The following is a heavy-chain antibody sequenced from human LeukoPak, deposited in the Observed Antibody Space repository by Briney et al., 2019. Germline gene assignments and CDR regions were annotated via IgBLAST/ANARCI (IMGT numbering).Heavy chain of an antibody. CDR3: ARDLTPDYYDNSGYWGGFDY. CDR2: INPNSGGT. Sequence: GASVKVSCKASGYTFTGYYMHWMRQAPGQGLEWMGWINPNSGGTNYAQKFQGRVTMTRDTSISTAYMELSRLRSDDTAVYYCARDLTPDYYDNSGYWGGFDYWGQGTLVTVSS. J-gene: IGHJ4*02. D-gene: IGHD3-22*01. V-gene: IGHV1-2*02. CDR1: GYTFTGYY.